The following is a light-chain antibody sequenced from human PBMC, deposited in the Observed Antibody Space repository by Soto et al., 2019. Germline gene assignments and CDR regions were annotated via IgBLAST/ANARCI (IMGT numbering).Light chain of an antibody. Sequence: DIQLTPSPSFLSASVGDSVTITCQASQEITTLLNWYHQRPGKAPKLLISDASILQAGVPSRFRGSGTGKRFIFTSTSLQPEDDGRYYCQQYENVPAFGQGTEVGI. V-gene: IGKV1-33*01. CDR3: QQYENVPA. J-gene: IGKJ2*01. CDR2: DAS. CDR1: QEITTL.